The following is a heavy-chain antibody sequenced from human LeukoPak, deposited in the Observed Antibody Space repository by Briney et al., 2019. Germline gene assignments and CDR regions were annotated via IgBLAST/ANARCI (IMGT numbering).Heavy chain of an antibody. CDR1: GGSITSSASY. CDR3: ARVIAVADNDAFDI. Sequence: PSETLSLTCTVSGGSITSSASYWGWVRHPPGKGLEWIGSVNSGGDTFYIPSLDSRIAISADTSKNQFSLKLSSVTAADTAVYYCARVIAVADNDAFDIWGQGTMVTVSS. CDR2: VNSGGDT. V-gene: IGHV4-39*07. D-gene: IGHD6-19*01. J-gene: IGHJ3*02.